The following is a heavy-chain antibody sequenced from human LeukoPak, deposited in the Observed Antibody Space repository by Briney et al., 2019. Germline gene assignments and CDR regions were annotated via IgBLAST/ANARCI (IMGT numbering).Heavy chain of an antibody. V-gene: IGHV3-48*04. J-gene: IGHJ4*02. Sequence: GASLRLSCAASGFTFSSYSMNWVRQAPGKGLEWVSYISSSSSTIYYADSVKGRFTISRDNAKNSLYLQMNSLRAEDTAVYYCARWYSGSYQSYFDYWGQGTLVTVSS. CDR3: ARWYSGSYQSYFDY. CDR2: ISSSSSTI. CDR1: GFTFSSYS. D-gene: IGHD1-26*01.